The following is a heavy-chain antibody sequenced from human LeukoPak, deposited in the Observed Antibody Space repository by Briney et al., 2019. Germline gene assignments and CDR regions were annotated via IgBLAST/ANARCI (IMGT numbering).Heavy chain of an antibody. J-gene: IGHJ4*02. CDR2: ISSSSSYI. CDR3: AKPIAVAPGTFDY. D-gene: IGHD6-19*01. Sequence: GGSLRLSCAASGFTFSSYSMNWVRQAPGKGLEWVSSISSSSSYIYYADPVKGRFTISRDNSKNTLYLQMNSLRAEDTAVYYCAKPIAVAPGTFDYWGQGTLVTVSS. CDR1: GFTFSSYS. V-gene: IGHV3-21*04.